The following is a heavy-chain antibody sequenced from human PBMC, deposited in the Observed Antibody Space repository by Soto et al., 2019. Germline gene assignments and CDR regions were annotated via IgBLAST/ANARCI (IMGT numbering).Heavy chain of an antibody. CDR3: ARDRILAGATHAFDI. V-gene: IGHV1-18*01. D-gene: IGHD1-26*01. Sequence: ASVKVSCKSSGYTFTSYCISWVRQAPGQGLEWMGWISAYNGNTNYAQKLQGRVTMTTDTSTSTAYMELRSLRSDDTAVYYCARDRILAGATHAFDIWGQGTMVTVSS. CDR1: GYTFTSYC. CDR2: ISAYNGNT. J-gene: IGHJ3*02.